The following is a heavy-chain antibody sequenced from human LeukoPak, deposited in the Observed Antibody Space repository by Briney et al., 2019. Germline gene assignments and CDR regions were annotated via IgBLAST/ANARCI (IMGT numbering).Heavy chain of an antibody. V-gene: IGHV3-30-3*01. CDR2: ISYDGSNK. Sequence: PGWSLRLSCAASGFTFSSYAMHWVRQAPGKGLEWVAVISYDGSNKYYADSVMGRFTISRDNSKNTLYLQMNSLRAEDTAVYYCAKDGQVLRYFDWSFFDYWGQGTLVTVSS. D-gene: IGHD3-9*01. CDR1: GFTFSSYA. J-gene: IGHJ4*02. CDR3: AKDGQVLRYFDWSFFDY.